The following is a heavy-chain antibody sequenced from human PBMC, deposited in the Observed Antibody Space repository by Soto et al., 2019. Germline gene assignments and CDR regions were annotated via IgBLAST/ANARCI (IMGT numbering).Heavy chain of an antibody. CDR3: ARGPLPNYYYYYCMDV. J-gene: IGHJ6*02. V-gene: IGHV1-2*04. CDR2: INPNSGGT. CDR1: GYTFTGYY. Sequence: ASVKVSCKASGYTFTGYYMHWVRQAPGQGLEWMGWINPNSGGTNYAQKFQGWVNMTRDTSISTAYMELSRLRSDDTAVYYCARGPLPNYYYYYCMDVWGQGTTVTVSS.